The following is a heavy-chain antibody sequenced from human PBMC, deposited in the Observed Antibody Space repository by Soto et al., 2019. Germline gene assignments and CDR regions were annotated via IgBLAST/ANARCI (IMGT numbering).Heavy chain of an antibody. J-gene: IGHJ4*02. V-gene: IGHV4-61*01. D-gene: IGHD1-26*01. Sequence: QVQLQESGPGLVKPSETLSLTCTVSGGSVSSGSYYWSWIRQPPGKGLEWIGYIYYSGSTNYYPSLKTRVTISVDTSQHQFYLKLSSVTAADTAVYYCAGHGDGGSYDYWGQGTLVTVSS. CDR2: IYYSGST. CDR3: AGHGDGGSYDY. CDR1: GGSVSSGSYY.